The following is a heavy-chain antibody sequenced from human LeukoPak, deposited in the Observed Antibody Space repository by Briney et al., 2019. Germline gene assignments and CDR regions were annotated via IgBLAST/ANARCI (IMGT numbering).Heavy chain of an antibody. Sequence: PGGSLRLSCAASGFTFSNYNMIWVRQARGKGLESVSYISSSGSIMHYADSVRGRFTISRDNAKKSLYLQMNSLRAEDTAVYYCARGWDGYSGEDYWGQGTLVTVSS. J-gene: IGHJ4*02. CDR2: ISSSGSIM. CDR3: ARGWDGYSGEDY. CDR1: GFTFSNYN. V-gene: IGHV3-48*01. D-gene: IGHD5-18*01.